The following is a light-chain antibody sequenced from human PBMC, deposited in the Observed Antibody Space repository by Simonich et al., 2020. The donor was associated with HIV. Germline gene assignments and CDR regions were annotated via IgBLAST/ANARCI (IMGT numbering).Light chain of an antibody. CDR1: QSFLYSSNNKHY. CDR2: WAS. CDR3: QQYYSTPPIT. Sequence: DIVMTQSPDSLAVSLGERATINCKSSQSFLYSSNNKHYLAWYQQKPGQPPKLLIYWASTRESGVPDRFSGSGSGTDFTLTISSLQAEDVAVYYCQQYYSTPPITFGGGTKVEIK. J-gene: IGKJ4*01. V-gene: IGKV4-1*01.